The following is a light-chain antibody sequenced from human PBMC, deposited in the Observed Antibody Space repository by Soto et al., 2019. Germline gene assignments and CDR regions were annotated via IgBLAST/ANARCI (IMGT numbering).Light chain of an antibody. CDR3: QQYGSSPVT. CDR2: GAS. CDR1: QSVSTSY. Sequence: EIVLTQYPGTLSLSPGEGATLSCRASQSVSTSYLAWYQQKSGQAPRLLIYGASSRATDIPDRFSGSGSGTDFTLPISRLEPEDFAVYYCQQYGSSPVTFGQGTKLEIK. J-gene: IGKJ2*01. V-gene: IGKV3-20*01.